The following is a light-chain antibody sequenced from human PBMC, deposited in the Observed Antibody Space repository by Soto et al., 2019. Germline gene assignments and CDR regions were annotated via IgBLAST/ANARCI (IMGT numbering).Light chain of an antibody. CDR2: GDI. CDR3: QSYDNSLSGNYV. J-gene: IGLJ1*01. V-gene: IGLV1-40*01. Sequence: QSVLTQPPSVSGAPGQRVTISCTGSSSNIGAGYDVHWYQQLPGTAPKLLIYGDINRPSGVAERFSGSKSGTSASLAITGRQAEDEADYYCQSYDNSLSGNYVFGTGTKLTVL. CDR1: SSNIGAGYD.